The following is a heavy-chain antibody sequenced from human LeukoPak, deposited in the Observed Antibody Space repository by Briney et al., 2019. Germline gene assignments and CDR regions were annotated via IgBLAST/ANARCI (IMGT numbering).Heavy chain of an antibody. CDR2: ISSSGSTI. CDR1: GFTFSSYW. Sequence: GGSLRLSCAASGFTFSSYWMSWVRQAPGKGLEWVSYISSSGSTIYYADSVKGRFTISRDNAKNSLYLQMNSLRAEDTAVYYCARDPITYYYDSSGYSLDYWGQGTLATVSS. D-gene: IGHD3-22*01. J-gene: IGHJ4*02. V-gene: IGHV3-48*04. CDR3: ARDPITYYYDSSGYSLDY.